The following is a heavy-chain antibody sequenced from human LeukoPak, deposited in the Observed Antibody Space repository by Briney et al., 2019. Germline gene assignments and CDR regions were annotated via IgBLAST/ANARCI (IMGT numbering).Heavy chain of an antibody. D-gene: IGHD6-19*01. CDR2: IWYDGSNK. Sequence: GGSLRLSYAASGFTFSSYGMHWVRQAPGKGLEWVAIIWYDGSNKYYADSVKGRFTISRDNPKNTLYLQMNSLRAEDTAVYYCARASGSSGWYYFDYWGQGTLVTVSS. CDR3: ARASGSSGWYYFDY. V-gene: IGHV3-33*01. J-gene: IGHJ4*02. CDR1: GFTFSSYG.